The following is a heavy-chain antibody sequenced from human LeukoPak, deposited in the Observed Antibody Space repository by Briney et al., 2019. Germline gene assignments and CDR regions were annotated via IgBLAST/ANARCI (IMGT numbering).Heavy chain of an antibody. CDR2: IGRTGSSM. CDR3: AREYGSRRGLWAFDI. CDR1: GFTFSTYS. V-gene: IGHV3-48*01. J-gene: IGHJ3*02. D-gene: IGHD3-10*01. Sequence: GGSLRLSCAASGFTFSTYSMNWVRQAPGKGLEWVSYIGRTGSSMYYADSVKGRFTISRDNAKNSLSLQMNSLRAEDTAVYYCAREYGSRRGLWAFDIWGHGTMVTVSS.